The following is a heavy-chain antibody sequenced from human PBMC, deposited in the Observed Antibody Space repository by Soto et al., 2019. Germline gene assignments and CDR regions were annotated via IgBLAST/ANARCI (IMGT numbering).Heavy chain of an antibody. CDR2: IIPILNKT. J-gene: IGHJ4*02. V-gene: IGHV1-69*02. CDR3: VKDFSGYTSL. Sequence: QVLLEQSGSVVKRPGSSVTVSCKASGGPFNNFIFTWVRQAPGQGLEWMGRIIPILNKTNYAQTFRGRVAITADTPPSTSYIELTGLRLDDTAMYYCVKDFSGYTSLWGQGTLVSVTS. CDR1: GGPFNNFI. D-gene: IGHD3-3*01.